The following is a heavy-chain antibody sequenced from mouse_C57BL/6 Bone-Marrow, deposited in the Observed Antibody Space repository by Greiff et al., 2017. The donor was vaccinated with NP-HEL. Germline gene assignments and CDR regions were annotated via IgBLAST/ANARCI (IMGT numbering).Heavy chain of an antibody. CDR1: GYTFTSYW. J-gene: IGHJ4*01. V-gene: IGHV1-64*01. CDR3: AGWGSTLYYYSLDF. CDR2: IHPNSGST. D-gene: IGHD1-1*01. Sequence: QVQLQQPGAELVKPGASVKLSCKASGYTFTSYWMHWVKQRPGQGLEWIGMIHPNSGSTNYNEKFKSKATLTADKSSSTAYMQLSSLTSEDSAVYYCAGWGSTLYYYSLDFGGRGTAITVTA.